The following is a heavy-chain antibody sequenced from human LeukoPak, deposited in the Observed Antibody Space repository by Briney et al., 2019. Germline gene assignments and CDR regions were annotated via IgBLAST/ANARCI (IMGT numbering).Heavy chain of an antibody. J-gene: IGHJ5*02. Sequence: ASVKVSCKASGYTFTSYDINWVRQATGQGLEWMGWINPNSGGTNYAQKFQGRVTMTRDTSISTAYMELSRLRSDDTAVYYCAREENWFDPWGQGTLVTVSS. CDR1: GYTFTSYD. CDR3: AREENWFDP. CDR2: INPNSGGT. V-gene: IGHV1-2*02.